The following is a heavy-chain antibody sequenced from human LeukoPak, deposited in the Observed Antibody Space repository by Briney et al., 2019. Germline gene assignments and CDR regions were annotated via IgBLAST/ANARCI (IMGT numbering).Heavy chain of an antibody. CDR3: ASASNNYYFDL. Sequence: SETLSLTCTVSGGSISDYSWNWIRQPAGKGLEWIGRMYASGSTNSNPSLQSRVTMSVDTSKNQFSLQLTSVTAADTAVYYCASASNNYYFDLWGQGTLVTVSS. J-gene: IGHJ4*02. V-gene: IGHV4-4*07. CDR2: MYASGST. D-gene: IGHD1-1*01. CDR1: GGSISDYS.